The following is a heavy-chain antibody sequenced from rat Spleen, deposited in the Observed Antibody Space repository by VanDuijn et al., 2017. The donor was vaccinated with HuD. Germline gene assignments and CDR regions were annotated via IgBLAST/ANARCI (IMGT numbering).Heavy chain of an antibody. CDR3: ATHGYVGYSAPFAY. CDR1: GFTFSNYD. J-gene: IGHJ3*01. Sequence: EVQLVESGGGLVHPGRSMKLSCAASGFTFSNYDMAWVRQAPKKGLEWVATISYDGSSTNYRDSVKGRFTISRDNAKSTLYSQMDSLRSEDTATYYCATHGYVGYSAPFAYWGQGTVVTVSS. V-gene: IGHV5S10*01. CDR2: ISYDGSST. D-gene: IGHD1-11*01.